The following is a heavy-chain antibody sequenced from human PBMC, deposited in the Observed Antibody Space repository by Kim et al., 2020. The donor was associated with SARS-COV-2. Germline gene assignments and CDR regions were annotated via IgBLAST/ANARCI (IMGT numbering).Heavy chain of an antibody. J-gene: IGHJ4*02. Sequence: VSVNSRITINPDTSKNQFSLQLNSVTPEDTAVYYCARDRRIAVAGTSLDYWGQGTLVTVSS. V-gene: IGHV6-1*01. CDR3: ARDRRIAVAGTSLDY. D-gene: IGHD6-19*01.